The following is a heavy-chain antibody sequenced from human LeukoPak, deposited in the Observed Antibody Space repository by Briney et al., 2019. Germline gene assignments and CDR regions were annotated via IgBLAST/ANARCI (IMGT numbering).Heavy chain of an antibody. D-gene: IGHD6-19*01. CDR3: AKDHGSSGWPFDY. CDR1: GFTFSSHS. Sequence: GGSLRLSCAASGFTFSSHSMNWVRQAPGKGLEWLSYITPSGFTVYSDSVQGRFTIFRGNSKNTMYLQMNSLRAEDTAVYYCAKDHGSSGWPFDYWGQGTLVTVSS. V-gene: IGHV3-48*01. J-gene: IGHJ4*02. CDR2: ITPSGFTV.